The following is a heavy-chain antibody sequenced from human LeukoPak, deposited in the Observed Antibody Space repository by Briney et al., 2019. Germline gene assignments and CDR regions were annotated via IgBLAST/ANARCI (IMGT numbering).Heavy chain of an antibody. Sequence: SETLSLTCTVSGGSISSSSYYWGWIRQPPGKGLEWIGSIYYSGSTYYNPSLKSRVTISVDTSKNQFSLKLSSVTAADTAVYYCARTVGYCSGGSCYSVWYYYYYMDVWGKGTTVTISS. CDR3: ARTVGYCSGGSCYSVWYYYYYMDV. J-gene: IGHJ6*03. D-gene: IGHD2-15*01. CDR1: GGSISSSSYY. V-gene: IGHV4-39*07. CDR2: IYYSGST.